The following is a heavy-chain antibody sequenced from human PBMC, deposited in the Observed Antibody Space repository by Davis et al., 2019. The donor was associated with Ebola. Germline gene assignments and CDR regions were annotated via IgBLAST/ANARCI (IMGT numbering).Heavy chain of an antibody. CDR2: INPNDGRT. D-gene: IGHD5-12*01. V-gene: IGHV1-46*03. CDR3: TTPGGQDSGYDVLDI. J-gene: IGHJ3*02. CDR1: GYTFTNYY. Sequence: ASVNVSCKASGYTFTNYYMHWVRQAPGQALEWMGMINPNDGRTIYAQKFQGRVTVTRDTSTTTVYMDLSSLRSEDTALYYCTTPGGQDSGYDVLDIWGQGTMVTVSS.